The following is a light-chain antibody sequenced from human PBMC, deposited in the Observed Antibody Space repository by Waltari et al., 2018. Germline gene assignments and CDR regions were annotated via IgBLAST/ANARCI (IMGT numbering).Light chain of an antibody. CDR3: CSYAGSGPWV. CDR1: ASDVGTYKS. J-gene: IGLJ3*02. CDR2: GGS. Sequence: QSALTQPASVSGSPGQSVTISCTETASDVGTYKSVSWYQQHPNKAPKLILTGGSSRFSGSESGHTASLTISGLQAEDEAHYYCCSYAGSGPWVFGGGTKLTVL. V-gene: IGLV2-23*01.